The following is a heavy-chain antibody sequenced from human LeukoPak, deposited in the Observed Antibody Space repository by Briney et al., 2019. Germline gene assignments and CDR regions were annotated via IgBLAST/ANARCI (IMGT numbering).Heavy chain of an antibody. Sequence: SETLSLTCTVSGGSISNYYWSWIRQPAGKGLEWIGRIYTSESTNYNPSLKSRVTISVDTSKNQFSLKLSSVTAADTAVYYCATSSSRYFGYYFDYWGQGTLVTVSS. CDR3: ATSSSRYFGYYFDY. CDR2: IYTSEST. D-gene: IGHD6-13*01. V-gene: IGHV4-4*07. J-gene: IGHJ4*02. CDR1: GGSISNYY.